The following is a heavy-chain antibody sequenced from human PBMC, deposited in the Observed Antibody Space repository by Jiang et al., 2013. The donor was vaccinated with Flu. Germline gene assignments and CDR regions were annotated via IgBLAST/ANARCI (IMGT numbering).Heavy chain of an antibody. Sequence: VQLVESGGGVVQPGRSLRLSCAASGFTFSRHGMHWVRQAPGRGLEWVACISYDGSNKYYAESVKGRFTVSRDDSKSTLYLQLNSLRAEDTAIYYCARDPSHTLDYWGQGTLVTVSS. V-gene: IGHV3-33*01. CDR3: ARDPSHTLDY. CDR2: ISYDGSNK. CDR1: GFTFSRHG. D-gene: IGHD2-2*01. J-gene: IGHJ4*02.